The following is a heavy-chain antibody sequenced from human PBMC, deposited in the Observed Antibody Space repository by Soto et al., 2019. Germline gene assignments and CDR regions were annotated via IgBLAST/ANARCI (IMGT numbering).Heavy chain of an antibody. V-gene: IGHV3-30*18. CDR2: ISYDGSNK. Sequence: GGSLRLSCAASGFTFSSYGMHWVRQAPGKGLEWVAVISYDGSNKYYADSVKGRFTISRDNSKNTLYLQMNSLRAEDTAVYYCAKARVAIVLVPAATARGYYYYYGMDVWGQGTTVTVSS. CDR1: GFTFSSYG. J-gene: IGHJ6*02. D-gene: IGHD2-2*01. CDR3: AKARVAIVLVPAATARGYYYYYGMDV.